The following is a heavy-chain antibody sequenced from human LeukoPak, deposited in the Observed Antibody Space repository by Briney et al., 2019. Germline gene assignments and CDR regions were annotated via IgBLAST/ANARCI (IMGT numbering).Heavy chain of an antibody. CDR1: GFTFSSYR. Sequence: PGGSLRLSCAASGFTFSSYRMSWVRQAPGKGLEWVANIKQDGSEKYYVDSVKGRFTISRDNAKNSLYLQMNSLRAEDTAVYYCARDGRLYDYVWGSYRSNWFDPWGQGTLVTVSS. J-gene: IGHJ5*02. D-gene: IGHD3-16*02. CDR2: IKQDGSEK. CDR3: ARDGRLYDYVWGSYRSNWFDP. V-gene: IGHV3-7*01.